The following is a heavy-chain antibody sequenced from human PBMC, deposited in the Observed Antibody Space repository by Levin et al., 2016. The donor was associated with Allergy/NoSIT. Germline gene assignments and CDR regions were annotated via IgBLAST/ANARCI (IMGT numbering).Heavy chain of an antibody. Sequence: GESLKISCAASGFTFSSYSMNWVRQAPGKGLEWVSYISSSSSTIYYADSVKGRFTISRDNAKNSLYLQMNSLRDEDTAVYYCARDGDYDILTGYSRAYYYGMDVWGQGTTVTVSS. CDR2: ISSSSSTI. V-gene: IGHV3-48*02. CDR1: GFTFSSYS. D-gene: IGHD3-9*01. CDR3: ARDGDYDILTGYSRAYYYGMDV. J-gene: IGHJ6*02.